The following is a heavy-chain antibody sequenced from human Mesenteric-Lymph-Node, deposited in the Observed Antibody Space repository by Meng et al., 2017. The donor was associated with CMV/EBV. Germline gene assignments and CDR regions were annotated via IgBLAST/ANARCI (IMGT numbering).Heavy chain of an antibody. CDR3: ARDRWAAGPFDY. Sequence: SGDSVSSNSGAWNWIRQSPSRGLEWLGRTYYRSKWYNDYAVSVKSRITINPDTSKNQFSLQLNSVTPEDTAVYYCARDRWAAGPFDYWGQGTLVTVSS. CDR2: TYYRSKWYN. V-gene: IGHV6-1*01. CDR1: GDSVSSNSGA. J-gene: IGHJ4*02. D-gene: IGHD6-13*01.